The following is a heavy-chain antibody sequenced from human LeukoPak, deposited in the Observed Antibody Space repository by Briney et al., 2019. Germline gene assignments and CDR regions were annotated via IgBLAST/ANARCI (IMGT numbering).Heavy chain of an antibody. Sequence: GGSLRLSCVASGFSFSHYPMHWVRQAPGKGLEWVAVIWDDGSYKDYGDSVKGRFTISRDNSKNTLYLDMISLRAEDTAVYFCAGRFSSGEGYWGQGTNVTVSS. D-gene: IGHD6-19*01. CDR1: GFSFSHYP. CDR2: IWDDGSYK. J-gene: IGHJ4*02. V-gene: IGHV3-30*02. CDR3: AGRFSSGEGY.